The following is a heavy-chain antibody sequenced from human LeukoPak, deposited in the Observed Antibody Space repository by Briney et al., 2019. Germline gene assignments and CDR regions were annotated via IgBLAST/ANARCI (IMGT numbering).Heavy chain of an antibody. J-gene: IGHJ5*02. Sequence: SEALSLSCSAYNESFNGYYWSWIRQSPGKGLEWIGHIDYSGRPNYNPSLQSRVTISVDTSRNHLSLKLTSVTAADTAFYYCARGADYWPDSWGRGTLVTVFS. D-gene: IGHD4-11*01. CDR1: NESFNGYY. CDR3: ARGADYWPDS. V-gene: IGHV4-34*01. CDR2: IDYSGRP.